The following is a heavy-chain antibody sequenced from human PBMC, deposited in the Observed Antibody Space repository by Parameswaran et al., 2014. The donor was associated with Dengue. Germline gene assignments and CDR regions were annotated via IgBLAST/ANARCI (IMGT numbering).Heavy chain of an antibody. Sequence: VRQMPGRPGVDGIIYPGDSDTRYSPSFQGQVTMSADKSTRTAYLQWSSLKASDTAMYYCARLPGSSSYHTYYFDYWGQGTLVTVSS. D-gene: IGHD2-2*01. V-gene: IGHV5-51*01. CDR2: IYPGDSDT. CDR3: ARLPGSSSYHTYYFDY. J-gene: IGHJ4*02.